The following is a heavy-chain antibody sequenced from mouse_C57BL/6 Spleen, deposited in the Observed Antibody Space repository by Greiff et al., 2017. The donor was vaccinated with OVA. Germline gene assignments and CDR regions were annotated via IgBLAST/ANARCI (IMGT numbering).Heavy chain of an antibody. V-gene: IGHV1-42*01. CDR3: ARGGPPAWFAY. CDR1: GYSFTGYY. Sequence: EVQRVESGPELVKPGASVKISCKASGYSFTGYYMNWVKQSPEKSLEWIGEINPSTGGTTYNQKFKAKATLTVDKSSSTAYMQLKNLTSEDSAVYYCARGGPPAWFAYWGQGTLVTVSA. CDR2: INPSTGGT. J-gene: IGHJ3*01.